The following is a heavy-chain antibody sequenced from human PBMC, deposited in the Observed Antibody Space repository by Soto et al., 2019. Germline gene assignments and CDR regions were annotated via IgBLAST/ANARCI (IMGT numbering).Heavy chain of an antibody. J-gene: IGHJ6*02. CDR2: IIPIFGTA. V-gene: IGHV1-69*06. Sequence: RASVKVSCKASGGTFSSYAISWVRQAPGQGLEWMGGIIPIFGTANYAQKFQGRVTITADKSTSTAYMELSSLRSEDTAVYYCATKTSSIAARQIYYYYYGMDVWGQGTTVTVSS. CDR3: ATKTSSIAARQIYYYYYGMDV. CDR1: GGTFSSYA. D-gene: IGHD6-6*01.